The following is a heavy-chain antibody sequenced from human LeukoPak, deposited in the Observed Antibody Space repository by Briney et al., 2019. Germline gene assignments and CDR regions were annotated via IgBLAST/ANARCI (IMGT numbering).Heavy chain of an antibody. J-gene: IGHJ4*02. CDR1: GYTLTELS. Sequence: ASVKVSCKVSGYTLTELSMHWARQAPGKGLEWMGGSDPEHGEAIYAQKFQGRVTMTEDTATDTAYMELSSLRSEDTAVYYCAAGGVYSLLDYWGQGTLVTVSS. CDR3: AAGGVYSLLDY. CDR2: SDPEHGEA. V-gene: IGHV1-24*01. D-gene: IGHD5/OR15-5a*01.